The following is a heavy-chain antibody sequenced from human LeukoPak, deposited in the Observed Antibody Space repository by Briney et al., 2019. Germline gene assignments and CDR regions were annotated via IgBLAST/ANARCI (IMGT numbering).Heavy chain of an antibody. CDR1: GFTFRNHD. Sequence: PGGSLRLSCGVSGFTFRNHDMTWVRQTPGKGLEWVSSISATGGHTYYADSVQGRFTISRDNSKNTLSLQLNSLRAEDTAVYYCAKADYPTVSCIDDWGQGTLVTVSS. J-gene: IGHJ4*02. V-gene: IGHV3-23*01. D-gene: IGHD2-15*01. CDR3: AKADYPTVSCIDD. CDR2: ISATGGHT.